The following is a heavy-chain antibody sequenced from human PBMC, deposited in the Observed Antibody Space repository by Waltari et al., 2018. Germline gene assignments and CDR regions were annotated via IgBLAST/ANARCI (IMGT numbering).Heavy chain of an antibody. CDR1: GGSFSGYY. CDR2: INHSGST. J-gene: IGHJ5*02. D-gene: IGHD3-3*01. Sequence: QVQLQQWGAGLLKPSETLSLTCAVYGGSFSGYYWRWIRQPPGQGLEWIGEINHSGSTNYNPSLKSRVTISVDTSKNQFSLKLSSVTAADTAVYYCARRSNYDFWSGSAGWFDPWGQGTLVTVSS. CDR3: ARRSNYDFWSGSAGWFDP. V-gene: IGHV4-34*01.